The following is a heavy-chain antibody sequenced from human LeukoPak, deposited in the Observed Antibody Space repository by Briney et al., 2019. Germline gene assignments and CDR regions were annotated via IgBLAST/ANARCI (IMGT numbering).Heavy chain of an antibody. V-gene: IGHV4-61*02. CDR3: ASTSGGPTLRYFDWSPTGAFDV. D-gene: IGHD3-9*01. J-gene: IGHJ3*01. CDR2: ISTSGTT. Sequence: SEALSLTCTVSGGSITSGSYYWSWIRQPAGKGLEWIGRISTSGTTNYNPSLKSRVTISIDTSKNQFSLKLSSVTAADTAVYYRASTSGGPTLRYFDWSPTGAFDVWGQGTMVTVSS. CDR1: GGSITSGSYY.